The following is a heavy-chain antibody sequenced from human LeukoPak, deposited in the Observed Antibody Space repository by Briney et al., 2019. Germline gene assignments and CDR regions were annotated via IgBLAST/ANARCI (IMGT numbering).Heavy chain of an antibody. CDR1: GFTVSSNY. V-gene: IGHV3-66*01. Sequence: GGSLRLSCAASGFTVSSNYMSWVRQAPGKGLEWVSVIYSGGSTYYADSVKDRFTISRDNSKNTLYLQMNSLRAEDTAVYYCAGGYSSPWYGWFDPWGQGTLVTVSS. CDR2: IYSGGST. D-gene: IGHD6-13*01. J-gene: IGHJ5*02. CDR3: AGGYSSPWYGWFDP.